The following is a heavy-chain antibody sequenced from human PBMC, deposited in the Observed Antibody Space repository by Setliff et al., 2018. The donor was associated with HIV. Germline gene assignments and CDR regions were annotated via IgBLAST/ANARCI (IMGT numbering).Heavy chain of an antibody. J-gene: IGHJ2*01. D-gene: IGHD1-26*01. CDR3: VRDSGTESGSPWWYFAL. CDR2: ISGSGSTL. CDR1: GFSFPSSG. Sequence: GSLRLSCVGTGFSFPSSGMNWVRQAPGRGLEWFAYISGSGSTLYYSASGKGRFTISRDNAANSVYLQMFSLRAEDTAIYYCVRDSGTESGSPWWYFALWGRGTLVTVSS. V-gene: IGHV3-48*03.